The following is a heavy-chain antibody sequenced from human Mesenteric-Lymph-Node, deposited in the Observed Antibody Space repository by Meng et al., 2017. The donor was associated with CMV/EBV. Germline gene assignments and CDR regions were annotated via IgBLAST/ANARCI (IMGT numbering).Heavy chain of an antibody. CDR2: ISSGGDT. CDR1: GFSVGVEH. Sequence: GESLKISCTASGFSVGVEHMNWVRQAPGKGLEWVSVISSGGDTYYADSVKGRFTISRDNSKNTLYLQMNSLRAEDTAVYYCARETTPPAGFYFDYWGQGTLVTVSS. CDR3: ARETTPPAGFYFDY. J-gene: IGHJ4*02. V-gene: IGHV3-53*05. D-gene: IGHD1-7*01.